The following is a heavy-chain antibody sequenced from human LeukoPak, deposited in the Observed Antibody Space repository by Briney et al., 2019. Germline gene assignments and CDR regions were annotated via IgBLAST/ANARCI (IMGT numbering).Heavy chain of an antibody. Sequence: GESLKISCKSSGCSFTSYWIGWVRQMPGKGLEWMGIIYPGDSDSRYSPSFQGQVTISADKSISTAYLQWSSLKASDTAMYYCASRRSYSYGLNWGQGTLVTVSS. CDR1: GCSFTSYW. V-gene: IGHV5-51*01. D-gene: IGHD5-18*01. J-gene: IGHJ4*02. CDR3: ASRRSYSYGLN. CDR2: IYPGDSDS.